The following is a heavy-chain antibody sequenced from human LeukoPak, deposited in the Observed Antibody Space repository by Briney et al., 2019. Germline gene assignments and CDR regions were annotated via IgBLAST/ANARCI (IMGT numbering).Heavy chain of an antibody. J-gene: IGHJ4*02. D-gene: IGHD3-22*01. CDR3: AGASYDSNGVH. CDR1: GGSISSYY. Sequence: PSETLSLTCTVSGGSISSYYWSWIRQPPGKGLEWIGYIYYSGSTNYNPSLKSRVTISVDTSKNQFSLKLSSVTAADTAVYYCAGASYDSNGVHWGQGTLVTVSS. CDR2: IYYSGST. V-gene: IGHV4-59*01.